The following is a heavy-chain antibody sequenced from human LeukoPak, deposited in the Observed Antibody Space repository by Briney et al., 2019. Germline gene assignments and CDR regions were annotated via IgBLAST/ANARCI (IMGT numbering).Heavy chain of an antibody. CDR3: ARDPREWELLQEDY. J-gene: IGHJ4*02. V-gene: IGHV4-39*07. D-gene: IGHD1-26*01. CDR2: IYYSGST. Sequence: PSETLSLTCTVSGGSISSSSYYWGWIRQPPGKGLEWIGSIYYSGSTYYNPSLKSRVTISVDTSKNQFSLRLSSVTAADTAVYYCARDPREWELLQEDYWGQGTLVTVSS. CDR1: GGSISSSSYY.